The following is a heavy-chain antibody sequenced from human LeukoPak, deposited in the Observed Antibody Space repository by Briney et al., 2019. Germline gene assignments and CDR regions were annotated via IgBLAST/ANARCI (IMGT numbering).Heavy chain of an antibody. Sequence: GGSLRLSCAASGFTFSSYAMSWVRQAPGKGLEWVSAISGSGGSTYYADSVKGRFTISRDNSKNTLYLQMNSLRAEDTAVYYCAKDRIRSTGTISFDYWGQGTLVTVSS. CDR1: GFTFSSYA. V-gene: IGHV3-23*01. J-gene: IGHJ4*02. CDR2: ISGSGGST. D-gene: IGHD1-7*01. CDR3: AKDRIRSTGTISFDY.